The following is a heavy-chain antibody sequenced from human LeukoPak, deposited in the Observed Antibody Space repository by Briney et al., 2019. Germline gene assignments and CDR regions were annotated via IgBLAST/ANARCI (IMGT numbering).Heavy chain of an antibody. CDR3: ARDPSRGSYNWFDP. J-gene: IGHJ5*02. CDR2: IYSGGST. D-gene: IGHD1-26*01. Sequence: GGSLRLSCAASGFTVSSNYMSWVRQAPGKGLEWVSVIYSGGSTYYADSVKGRLTISRDNSKNTLYLQMNSLRAEDTAVYYCARDPSRGSYNWFDPWGQGTLVTVSS. V-gene: IGHV3-66*01. CDR1: GFTVSSNY.